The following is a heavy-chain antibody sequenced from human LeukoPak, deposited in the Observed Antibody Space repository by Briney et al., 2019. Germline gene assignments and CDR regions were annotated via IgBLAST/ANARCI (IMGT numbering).Heavy chain of an antibody. J-gene: IGHJ4*02. D-gene: IGHD3-10*01. Sequence: GGSLRLSCEASGFSFGSYAMHWVRQAPGRGLEWVGFIRSKAYGGTTEYAASVKGRFTISRDDSKSIAYLQTNSLKTEDTAVYYCTREQGYGSGSYPDYWGQGTLVTVSS. CDR3: TREQGYGSGSYPDY. CDR2: IRSKAYGGTT. CDR1: GFSFGSYA. V-gene: IGHV3-49*04.